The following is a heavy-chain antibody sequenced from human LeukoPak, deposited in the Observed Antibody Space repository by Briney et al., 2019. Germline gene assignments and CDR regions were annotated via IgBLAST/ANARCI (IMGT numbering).Heavy chain of an antibody. D-gene: IGHD2-21*01. J-gene: IGHJ3*01. V-gene: IGHV4-4*07. Sequence: PSETLSLTCTVSGGSISSFFWSWIRQPAGRELEWLGRMYANGNANYNPSLKSRISMSVDTSRSQFSLNLTSVTAADTATYYCSRDIVAASSDGFDVWGKGTTVIVSS. CDR3: SRDIVAASSDGFDV. CDR1: GGSISSFF. CDR2: MYANGNA.